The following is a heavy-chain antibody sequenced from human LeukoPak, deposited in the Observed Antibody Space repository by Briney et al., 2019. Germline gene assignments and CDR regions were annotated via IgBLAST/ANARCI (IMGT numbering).Heavy chain of an antibody. D-gene: IGHD2-15*01. J-gene: IGHJ4*02. CDR1: GGSISSSSYY. CDR3: ARGYCSGGSCYSSY. Sequence: SETLSLTCTVSGGSISSSSYYWGWIRQPPGKGLEWIGSISYSGSTYYNPSLKSRVTISVDTSKNQFSMKLSSVTAADTAVYYCARGYCSGGSCYSSYWGQGTLVTVSS. CDR2: ISYSGST. V-gene: IGHV4-39*07.